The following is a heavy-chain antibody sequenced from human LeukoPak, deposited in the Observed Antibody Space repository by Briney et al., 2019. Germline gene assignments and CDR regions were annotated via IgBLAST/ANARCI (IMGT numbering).Heavy chain of an antibody. CDR2: IWYDGSNK. J-gene: IGHJ4*02. Sequence: PGGSLRRSCAASGFTVSSYGMHWVRQAPGKGLEWVAVIWYDGSNKYYADSVKGRFTISRDNSKNTLYLKMNSLRAEDTAVYYCARDYDSSGYSYYFDYWGQGTLVTVSS. D-gene: IGHD3-22*01. V-gene: IGHV3-33*01. CDR3: ARDYDSSGYSYYFDY. CDR1: GFTVSSYG.